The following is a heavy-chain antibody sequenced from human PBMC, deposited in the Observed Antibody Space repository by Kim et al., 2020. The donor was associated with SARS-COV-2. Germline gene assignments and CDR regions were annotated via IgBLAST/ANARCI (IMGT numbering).Heavy chain of an antibody. D-gene: IGHD2-2*01. V-gene: IGHV3-23*01. J-gene: IGHJ4*02. Sequence: GGSLRLSCAASGFTFSNYAMSWVRQAPGKGLESVSALSGVGSNTYYTDSVKGRFTISRDNSNNTLYLQMNSLTVDDTAVYFCAKSPWPAAKRGGVYFDSWGQGTRVTVSS. CDR2: LSGVGSNT. CDR3: AKSPWPAAKRGGVYFDS. CDR1: GFTFSNYA.